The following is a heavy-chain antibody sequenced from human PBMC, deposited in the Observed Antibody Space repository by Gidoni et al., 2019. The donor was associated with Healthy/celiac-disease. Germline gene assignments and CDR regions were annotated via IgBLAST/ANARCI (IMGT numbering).Heavy chain of an antibody. CDR2: INSDGSST. CDR1: GFTFSSYW. Sequence: EVQLVESGGGLVQPGGSLRLSCAASGFTFSSYWMHWVRQAPGKGLVWVSRINSDGSSTSYADSVKGRFTISRDNAKNTLYLQMNSLRAEDTAVYYCARVSKQPPTYYYDSSGSPLDYWGQGTLVTVSS. D-gene: IGHD3-22*01. V-gene: IGHV3-74*01. CDR3: ARVSKQPPTYYYDSSGSPLDY. J-gene: IGHJ4*02.